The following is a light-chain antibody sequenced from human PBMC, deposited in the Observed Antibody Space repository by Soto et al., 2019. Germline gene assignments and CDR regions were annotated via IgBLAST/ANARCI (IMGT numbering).Light chain of an antibody. Sequence: DIVMTQSPDSLAVSLGERATIKCESSQSVLYRSNKKNYLAWYQHKPGQPPKLLIYSASTRESGVPDRCTGSGSGTAFTPTISSLQAEDVAVYYCQQYYDTLWTFGQGTKVEIK. CDR3: QQYYDTLWT. V-gene: IGKV4-1*01. J-gene: IGKJ1*01. CDR2: SAS. CDR1: QSVLYRSNKKNY.